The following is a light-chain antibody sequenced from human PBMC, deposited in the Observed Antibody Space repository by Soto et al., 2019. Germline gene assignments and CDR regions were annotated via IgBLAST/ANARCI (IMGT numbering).Light chain of an antibody. V-gene: IGKV3-20*01. CDR1: QPIISNF. CDR3: PQYSASPLS. J-gene: IGKJ4*01. Sequence: EIVLTQSPGTLALSPGERATLSSRASQPIISNFLAWHQQKPGQAPIXXIYGASSRETATPEKFMSSGAGTECTRTINRLEPEDVSLYYCPQYSASPLSFRGGTKVDNK. CDR2: GAS.